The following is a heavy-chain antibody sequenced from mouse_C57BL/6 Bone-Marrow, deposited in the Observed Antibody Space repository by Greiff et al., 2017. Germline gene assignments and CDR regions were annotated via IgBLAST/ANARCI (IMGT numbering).Heavy chain of an antibody. CDR1: GFNIKNTY. J-gene: IGHJ2*01. V-gene: IGHV14-3*01. Sequence: VQLQQSVAELVRPGASVKLSCTASGFNIKNTYMHWVKQRPEQGLEWIGRTDPANGNTKYAPKFQGKATITVDKSSNTAYLQLSSLTSEDTAVYYCARTITVVATFDYWGQGTTLTVSS. CDR2: TDPANGNT. CDR3: ARTITVVATFDY. D-gene: IGHD1-1*01.